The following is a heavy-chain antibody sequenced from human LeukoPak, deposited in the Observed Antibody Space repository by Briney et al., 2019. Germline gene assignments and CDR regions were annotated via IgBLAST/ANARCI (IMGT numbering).Heavy chain of an antibody. CDR2: INHSGST. CDR3: ARGAAVAGSYWYFDL. J-gene: IGHJ2*01. V-gene: IGHV4-34*01. Sequence: SETLSLTCAVYGGSLSGYYRSWIRQPPGKGLEWIGEINHSGSTNYNPSLKSRVTISVDTSKNQFSLRQSSVTAADTAVYYCARGAAVAGSYWYFDLWGRGTLVTVSS. D-gene: IGHD6-19*01. CDR1: GGSLSGYY.